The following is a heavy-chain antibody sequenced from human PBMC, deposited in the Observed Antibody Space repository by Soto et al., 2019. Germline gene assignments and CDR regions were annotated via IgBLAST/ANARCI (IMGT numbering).Heavy chain of an antibody. D-gene: IGHD2-15*01. CDR3: ATEGGGRANYYYYYGMDV. Sequence: AGGSLRLSCAASGFTFSSYAMSWVRQAPGEGLEWVSAISGSGGSTYYADSVKGRFTISRDNSKNTLYLQMNSLRAEDTAVYYCATEGGGRANYYYYYGMDVWGQGTTVTVSS. CDR2: ISGSGGST. V-gene: IGHV3-23*01. CDR1: GFTFSSYA. J-gene: IGHJ6*02.